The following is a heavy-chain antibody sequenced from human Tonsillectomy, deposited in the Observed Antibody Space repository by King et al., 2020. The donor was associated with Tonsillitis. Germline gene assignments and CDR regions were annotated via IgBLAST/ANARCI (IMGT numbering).Heavy chain of an antibody. V-gene: IGHV1-2*05. CDR2: INPDSGGT. CDR1: GYTFTGNY. CDR3: SQCDNWFEP. J-gene: IGHJ5*02. Sequence: QLVQSGAEVKKPGASVKVSCKASGYTFTGNYMYWVRQAPGQGLDCMGRINPDSGGTNYAQKFQDRVTMTRDTSISTAYMELSRLRSDDTVLALLSQCDNWFEPWGQGALVTVSS. D-gene: IGHD3-3*02.